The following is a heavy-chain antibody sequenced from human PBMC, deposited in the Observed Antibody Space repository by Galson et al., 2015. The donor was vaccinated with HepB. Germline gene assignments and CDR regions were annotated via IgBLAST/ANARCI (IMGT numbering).Heavy chain of an antibody. J-gene: IGHJ4*02. CDR1: GYTFTSYD. CDR2: MNPNSGNT. Sequence: SVKVSCKASGYTFTSYDINWVRQATGQGLEWMGWMNPNSGNTCYAHNFQGRVTMTRNTSISTAYMELSSLRSEDTAVYYCARGRGTSGTTNFDYWGQGTLVTVSS. CDR3: ARGRGTSGTTNFDY. V-gene: IGHV1-8*01. D-gene: IGHD1-1*01.